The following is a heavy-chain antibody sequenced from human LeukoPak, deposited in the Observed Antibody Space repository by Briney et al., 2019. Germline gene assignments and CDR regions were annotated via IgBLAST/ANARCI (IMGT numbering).Heavy chain of an antibody. Sequence: SVKVSCKASGDTFSRYAISWVRQAPGQGLEWMGRIIPSLDIPNYTQKFQGRVTIAADKSTSTAYMEVRSLGSEDTAVYYCARSVGGATTPRFDYWGQGTLVTVSS. J-gene: IGHJ4*02. D-gene: IGHD1-26*01. CDR2: IIPSLDIP. V-gene: IGHV1-69*04. CDR1: GDTFSRYA. CDR3: ARSVGGATTPRFDY.